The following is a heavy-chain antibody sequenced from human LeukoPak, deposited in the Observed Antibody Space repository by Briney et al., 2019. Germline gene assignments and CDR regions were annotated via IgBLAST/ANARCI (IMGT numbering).Heavy chain of an antibody. CDR1: GFTFSSYA. CDR2: ISGSGGST. D-gene: IGHD6-19*01. V-gene: IGHV3-23*01. CDR3: AKVRWLDYFDY. Sequence: GGSLRLSWAASGFTFSSYAMSWVRQAPGKGLEWVSAISGSGGSTYYADSVKGRFTISRDNSKNMLYLQMNSLRAEDTAVYYCAKVRWLDYFDYWGQGTLVTVSS. J-gene: IGHJ4*02.